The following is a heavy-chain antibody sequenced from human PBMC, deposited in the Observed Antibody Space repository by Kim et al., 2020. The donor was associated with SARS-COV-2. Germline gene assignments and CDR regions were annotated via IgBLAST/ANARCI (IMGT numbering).Heavy chain of an antibody. CDR3: ARDLGWELLEYFDY. Sequence: AQKLQGRATRTTDTSTSTAYMELRSLGSDDTAVYYCARDLGWELLEYFDYWGQGTLVTVSS. D-gene: IGHD1-26*01. V-gene: IGHV1-18*01. J-gene: IGHJ4*02.